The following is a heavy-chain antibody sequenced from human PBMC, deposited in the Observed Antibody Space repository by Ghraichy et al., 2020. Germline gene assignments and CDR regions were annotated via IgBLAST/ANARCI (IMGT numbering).Heavy chain of an antibody. J-gene: IGHJ4*02. CDR3: TGRRHREGENYGTGDY. CDR1: GFTFSSLS. CDR2: ISGSSSTI. Sequence: GGSLRLSCAASGFTFSSLSMNWVRQAPGKGLEWISYISGSSSTIFHADSVKGRFTISRDNAGNSLYLQMNSLRDEDTAVYYCTGRRHREGENYGTGDYWGQGTLVTVSS. V-gene: IGHV3-48*02. D-gene: IGHD5-24*01.